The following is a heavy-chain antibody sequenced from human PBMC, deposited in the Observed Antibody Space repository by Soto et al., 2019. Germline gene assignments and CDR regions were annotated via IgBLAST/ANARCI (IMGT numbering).Heavy chain of an antibody. V-gene: IGHV4-59*01. CDR3: ARGGDSSSWYYWFDP. CDR1: GGSLSTYY. J-gene: IGHJ5*02. Sequence: SETLSLTCSVSGGSLSTYYWSWIRQPPGKGLEWIGYIDYSGSTNYNPSLKSRVTISVDTSKNQLSLKLSSVTAADTAVYYCARGGDSSSWYYWFDPWGRGNLVTVSS. D-gene: IGHD6-13*01. CDR2: IDYSGST.